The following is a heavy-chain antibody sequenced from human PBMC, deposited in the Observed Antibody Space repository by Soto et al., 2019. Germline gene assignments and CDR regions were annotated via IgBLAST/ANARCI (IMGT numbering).Heavy chain of an antibody. Sequence: PGGSLRLSCAASGFTFSSYSMNLVRQAPGKGLECVSYISSSSSTIYYADSVKGRFTISRDNAKNSLYLQMNSLRDEDTAVYYWATSYSSAFDPWGQGTLVTVSS. CDR3: ATSYSSAFDP. J-gene: IGHJ5*02. D-gene: IGHD6-25*01. CDR2: ISSSSSTI. CDR1: GFTFSSYS. V-gene: IGHV3-48*02.